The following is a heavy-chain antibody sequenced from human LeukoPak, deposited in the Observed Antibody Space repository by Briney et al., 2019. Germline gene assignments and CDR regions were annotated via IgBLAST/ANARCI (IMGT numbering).Heavy chain of an antibody. CDR1: GYSFTSYW. J-gene: IGHJ6*03. CDR3: ARHPDYYYYYMDV. CDR2: IYPGDSDT. V-gene: IGHV5-51*01. Sequence: GESLKISCKGSGYSFTSYWIGWVRQMPGKGLEWMGIIYPGDSDTRYSPSFQGQVTISADKSISTAYLQWSSLKASDTAMYHCARHPDYYYYYMDVWGKGTTVTVSS.